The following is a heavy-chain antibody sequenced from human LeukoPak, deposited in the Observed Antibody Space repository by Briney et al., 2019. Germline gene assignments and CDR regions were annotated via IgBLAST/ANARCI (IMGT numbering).Heavy chain of an antibody. J-gene: IGHJ6*03. CDR2: IYTSGST. D-gene: IGHD6-13*01. V-gene: IGHV4-4*07. CDR3: ARDKGIGPYYCYYYMDV. CDR1: GGSISSYY. Sequence: SETLSLTCAVYGGSISSYYWSWIRQPAGKGLEWIGRIYTSGSTNYNPSLKSRVTMSVDTSKNQFSLKLSSVTAADTAVYYCARDKGIGPYYCYYYMDVWGKGTTVTVSS.